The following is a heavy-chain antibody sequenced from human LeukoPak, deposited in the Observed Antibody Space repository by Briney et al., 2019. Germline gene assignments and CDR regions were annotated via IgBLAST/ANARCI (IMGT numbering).Heavy chain of an antibody. CDR2: ISSGGSTI. J-gene: IGHJ4*02. CDR3: ARYYYGSGSYYGNFDY. CDR1: GFTFSDYY. V-gene: IGHV3-11*01. D-gene: IGHD3-10*01. Sequence: GGSLRLSCAVSGFTFSDYYMSWIRQAPGKGLEWVSYISSGGSTISHADSVKGRFTISRDNAENSLYLQMNSLRAEDTAVYYCARYYYGSGSYYGNFDYWGQGTLVTVSS.